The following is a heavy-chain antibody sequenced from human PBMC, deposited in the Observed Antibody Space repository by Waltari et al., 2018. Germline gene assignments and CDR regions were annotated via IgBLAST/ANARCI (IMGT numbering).Heavy chain of an antibody. CDR3: ARGRGAARSDAFDI. CDR1: GGTFSSYA. Sequence: QVQLVQSGAEVKKPGSSVKVSCKASGGTFSSYAISGVRTAPGQGLEWMGGIIPIFGTANYAQKFQGRVTITADKSTSTAYMELSSLRSEDTAVYYCARGRGAARSDAFDIWGQGTMVTVSS. J-gene: IGHJ3*02. D-gene: IGHD6-6*01. V-gene: IGHV1-69*14. CDR2: IIPIFGTA.